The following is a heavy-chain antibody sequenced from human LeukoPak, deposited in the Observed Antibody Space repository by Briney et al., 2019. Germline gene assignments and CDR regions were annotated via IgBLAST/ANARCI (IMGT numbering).Heavy chain of an antibody. V-gene: IGHV6-1*01. Sequence: SQTLSLTCAFSGDGFSSNSFAGNWIRQSPSRCLEWLGSTGYRPKQYKDYAVTVKSRITIKPEPTKNQFLLKLNSVTPEDTAVYYCGRGQFTAFDIWGRGTMVTVSS. D-gene: IGHD4-11*01. CDR2: TGYRPKQYK. CDR1: GDGFSSNSFA. J-gene: IGHJ3*02. CDR3: GRGQFTAFDI.